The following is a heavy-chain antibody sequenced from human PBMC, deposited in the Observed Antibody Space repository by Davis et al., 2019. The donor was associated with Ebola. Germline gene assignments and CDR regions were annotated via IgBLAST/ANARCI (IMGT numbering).Heavy chain of an antibody. J-gene: IGHJ2*01. CDR2: ISSSSSYI. V-gene: IGHV3-21*01. D-gene: IGHD3-22*01. Sequence: GESLKISCAASGFTFSSYSMNWVRQAPGKGLEWVSSISSSSSYIYYADSVKGRFTISRDNAKNSLYLQMNSLRAEDTAVYYCAREVRITMIVGFWYFDLWGRGTLVTVSS. CDR1: GFTFSSYS. CDR3: AREVRITMIVGFWYFDL.